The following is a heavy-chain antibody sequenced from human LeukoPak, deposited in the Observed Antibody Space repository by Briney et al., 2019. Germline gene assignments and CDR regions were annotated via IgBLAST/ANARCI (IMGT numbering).Heavy chain of an antibody. CDR1: GLAFSSYW. D-gene: IGHD3-10*01. CDR3: AKSTSYGSGSYYNKPSDY. CDR2: IKQDGSEK. J-gene: IGHJ4*02. V-gene: IGHV3-7*03. Sequence: GGSLRLSCAASGLAFSSYWMSWVRQAPGKGLEWVANIKQDGSEKYYVDSVKGRFTISRDNAKNSLYLQMNSLRAEDTAVYYCAKSTSYGSGSYYNKPSDYWGQGTLVTVSS.